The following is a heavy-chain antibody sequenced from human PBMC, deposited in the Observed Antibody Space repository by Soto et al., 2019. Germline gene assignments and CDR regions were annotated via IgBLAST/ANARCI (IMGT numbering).Heavy chain of an antibody. CDR1: GDTFSSYW. CDR3: VRMGFSGGGYLSYYYYGMDI. J-gene: IGHJ6*02. V-gene: IGHV5-51*01. Sequence: GESLKISCQGSGDTFSSYWIVWVRQMPGKGLEWMGIRLLGGSDTRYSPSFQGQVTISADKSISTAYLQWSSLKASDTAMYYCVRMGFSGGGYLSYYYYGMDIWGQGTTVTVSS. D-gene: IGHD5-12*01. CDR2: RLLGGSDT.